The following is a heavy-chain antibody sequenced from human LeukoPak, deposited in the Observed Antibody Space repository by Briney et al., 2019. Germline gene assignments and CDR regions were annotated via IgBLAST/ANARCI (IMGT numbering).Heavy chain of an antibody. J-gene: IGHJ3*02. CDR3: ARAESSSVDAFDI. V-gene: IGHV4-38-2*02. D-gene: IGHD5/OR15-5a*01. CDR1: GYSISSGYY. Sequence: SETLSLTCTVSGYSISSGYYWGWIRQPPGKGLEWIGSIYHSGSTYYNPSLKSRVTISVDTSKNQFSLKLSSVTAADTAVYYCARAESSSVDAFDIWGQGTMVTVSS. CDR2: IYHSGST.